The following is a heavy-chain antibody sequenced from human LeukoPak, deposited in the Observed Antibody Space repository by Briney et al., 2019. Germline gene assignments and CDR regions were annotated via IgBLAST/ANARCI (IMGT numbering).Heavy chain of an antibody. Sequence: SETLSLTCTVSGGSISSYYWSWIRQPPGKGLEWIGYIYYSGSTNYNPSLKSRVTISVDTSKNQFSLKLSSVTAADTAVYYCARRSDSSGYPPYVDVWGQGTTATVSS. D-gene: IGHD3-22*01. CDR2: IYYSGST. V-gene: IGHV4-59*01. CDR3: ARRSDSSGYPPYVDV. CDR1: GGSISSYY. J-gene: IGHJ6*02.